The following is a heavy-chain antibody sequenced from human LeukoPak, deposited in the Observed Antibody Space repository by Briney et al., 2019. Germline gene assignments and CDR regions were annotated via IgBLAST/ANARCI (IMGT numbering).Heavy chain of an antibody. CDR2: IKQDGREK. J-gene: IGHJ5*02. V-gene: IGHV3-7*01. D-gene: IGHD3-3*01. Sequence: GGSLRLSCAASGFTFSSYAMSWVRQAPGRGLEWLANIKQDGREKHYVDSVKGRFTISRDNAKNSLYLQMNSLRAEDTALYYCARDLYDSWGERNWFDPWGQGTLVTVSS. CDR3: ARDLYDSWGERNWFDP. CDR1: GFTFSSYA.